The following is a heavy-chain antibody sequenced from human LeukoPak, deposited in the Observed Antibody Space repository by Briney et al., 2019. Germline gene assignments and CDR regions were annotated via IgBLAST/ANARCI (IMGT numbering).Heavy chain of an antibody. V-gene: IGHV1-69*04. CDR2: IIPILGIA. Sequence: ASVKVSCKASGGTFSSYAISWVRQAPGQGLEWMGRIIPILGIANYAQKFQGRVTITADKSTSTAYMELSSLRSEDTAVYYCARDLVPYYYDSSAYYYWGQGTLVTVSS. CDR3: ARDLVPYYYDSSAYYY. J-gene: IGHJ4*02. CDR1: GGTFSSYA. D-gene: IGHD3-22*01.